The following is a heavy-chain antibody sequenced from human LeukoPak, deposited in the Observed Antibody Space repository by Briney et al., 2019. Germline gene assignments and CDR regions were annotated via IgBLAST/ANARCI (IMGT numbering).Heavy chain of an antibody. Sequence: SVKVSCKTSGDAYSNFAINWVRQAPGQRLERVGGIVPIFGPTNYAPKFQGRVTITKDEYPTVVYMELSRLTSEDTAVYYCASTRAHYQGLDAFDMWGQGTLVIVSS. CDR2: IVPIFGPT. D-gene: IGHD1-26*01. CDR1: GDAYSNFA. J-gene: IGHJ3*02. CDR3: ASTRAHYQGLDAFDM. V-gene: IGHV1-69*05.